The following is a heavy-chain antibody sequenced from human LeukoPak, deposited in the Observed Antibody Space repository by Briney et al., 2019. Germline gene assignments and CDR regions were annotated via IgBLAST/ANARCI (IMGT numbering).Heavy chain of an antibody. V-gene: IGHV1-69*13. Sequence: ASVKVSCKASGGTFSSYAISWVRQAPGQGLEWMGGIIPIFGTANYAQKFQSRVTITADESTSTAYMELSSLRSEDTAVYYCARGEAPGTVFGGMAVWGQGTAVTDSS. D-gene: IGHD3-16*01. CDR2: IIPIFGTA. J-gene: IGHJ6*02. CDR3: ARGEAPGTVFGGMAV. CDR1: GGTFSSYA.